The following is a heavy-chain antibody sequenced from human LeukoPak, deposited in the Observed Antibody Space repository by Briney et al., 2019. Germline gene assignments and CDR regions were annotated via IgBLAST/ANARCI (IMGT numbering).Heavy chain of an antibody. Sequence: ASVKVSCKASGYTFTGYHIHWVRQAPGQGLEWMGWINPNSGGTNYAQKFQGRVTMTRDTSISTAYMELSRLRSDDTAVYYCARFRLHPYNWFDPWGQGTLVTVSS. CDR3: ARFRLHPYNWFDP. J-gene: IGHJ5*02. CDR2: INPNSGGT. V-gene: IGHV1-2*02. CDR1: GYTFTGYH.